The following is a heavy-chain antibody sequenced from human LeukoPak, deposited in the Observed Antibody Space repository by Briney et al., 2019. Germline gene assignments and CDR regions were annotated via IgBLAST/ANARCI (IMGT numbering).Heavy chain of an antibody. CDR1: GYTFTSYY. CDR2: INPSGGST. J-gene: IGHJ4*02. CDR3: ARGWLAETMVVTPYNY. Sequence: GASVKVSCKAPGYTFTSYYMHWVRQAPGQGLEWMGIINPSGGSTSYAQKFQGRVTITADESTSTAYMELSSLRSEDTAVYYCARGWLAETMVVTPYNYWGQGTPVTVSS. D-gene: IGHD4-23*01. V-gene: IGHV1-46*01.